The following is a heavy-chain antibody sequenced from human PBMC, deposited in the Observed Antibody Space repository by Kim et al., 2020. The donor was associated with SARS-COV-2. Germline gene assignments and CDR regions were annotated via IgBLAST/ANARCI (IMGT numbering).Heavy chain of an antibody. CDR1: GGSIFTDGYY. V-gene: IGHV4-31*03. CDR3: AREKDTYCGGDCAGWFAS. J-gene: IGHJ5*01. D-gene: IGHD2-21*02. CDR2: IYYSGST. Sequence: SETLSLTCTVSGGSIFTDGYYWSWIRQHPGKGLEWIGYIYYSGSTNYNPSLKSRVAISIDTSKNQCSLELTSVTAADTAIYSCAREKDTYCGGDCAGWFASWGQGTLVAVSS.